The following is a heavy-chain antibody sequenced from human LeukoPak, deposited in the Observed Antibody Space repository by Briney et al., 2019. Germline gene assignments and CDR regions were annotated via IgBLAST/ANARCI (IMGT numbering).Heavy chain of an antibody. J-gene: IGHJ3*02. CDR3: ARDPVEMATISNAFDI. CDR1: GYTFTGYY. CDR2: ITPNSGGT. D-gene: IGHD5-24*01. V-gene: IGHV1-2*02. Sequence: ASVKVSCKASGYTFTGYYMHWVRQAPGQGLEWMGWITPNSGGTNYAQNFQGRVTMTRDTSISTAYMELSRLRSDDTAVYYCARDPVEMATISNAFDIWGQGTMVTVSS.